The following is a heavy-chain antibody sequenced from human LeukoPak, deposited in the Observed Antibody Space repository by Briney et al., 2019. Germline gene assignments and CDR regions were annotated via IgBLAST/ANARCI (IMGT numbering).Heavy chain of an antibody. CDR1: GFTFSSYA. Sequence: GGSLRLSCAASGFTFSSYAMHWVRQAPGKGLEYVSAISSNGGSTYYANSVKGRFTISRDNSKNTLYLQMGSLRAEDMAVYYCTTDGTTVTTANDYWGQGTLVTVSS. D-gene: IGHD4-17*01. J-gene: IGHJ4*02. CDR2: ISSNGGST. V-gene: IGHV3-64*01. CDR3: TTDGTTVTTANDY.